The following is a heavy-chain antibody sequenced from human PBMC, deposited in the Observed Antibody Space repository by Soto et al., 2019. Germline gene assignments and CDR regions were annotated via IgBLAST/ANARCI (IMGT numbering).Heavy chain of an antibody. D-gene: IGHD3-22*01. Sequence: GGSLRLSCVASGFTVSSNYMSWVRQAPGKGLDWVSVIYSGGNTFYADSVKGRFTISRDLSKNTLFLQMNSLRAEDTAVYYCAGAPAFYYGSSGYDGAHDAFDMWGQGTMVTVS. V-gene: IGHV3-53*01. CDR1: GFTVSSNY. CDR3: AGAPAFYYGSSGYDGAHDAFDM. J-gene: IGHJ3*02. CDR2: IYSGGNT.